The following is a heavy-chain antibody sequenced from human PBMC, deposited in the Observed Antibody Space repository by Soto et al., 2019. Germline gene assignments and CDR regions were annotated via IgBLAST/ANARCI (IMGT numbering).Heavy chain of an antibody. CDR3: VSRPRA. D-gene: IGHD6-6*01. J-gene: IGHJ5*02. CDR1: GFTVSNNY. CDR2: IYSGGSV. Sequence: EVHLVESGGGLVQPGGSLRLSCAASGFTVSNNYMSWVRQAPGKGLEWVSVIYSGGSVYYRASVKGRFTISRDHSKNTLYLQMNSLRAEDSGVYYCVSRPRAWGQGTLVTVSS. V-gene: IGHV3-66*01.